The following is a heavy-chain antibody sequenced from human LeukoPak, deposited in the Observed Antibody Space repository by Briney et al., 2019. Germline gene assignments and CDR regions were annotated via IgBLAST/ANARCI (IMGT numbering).Heavy chain of an antibody. D-gene: IGHD3-10*01. V-gene: IGHV4-39*07. CDR3: ARGTYYLGSGSFNFDY. CDR1: GGSISSSSYY. J-gene: IGHJ4*02. CDR2: IYYSGST. Sequence: SETLSLTCTVSGGSISSSSYYWGWIRQPPGKGLEWIGSIYYSGSTNYNPSLKSRVTISVDTSKNQFSLKLRSVTAADTAVYYCARGTYYLGSGSFNFDYWGQGTLVTVSS.